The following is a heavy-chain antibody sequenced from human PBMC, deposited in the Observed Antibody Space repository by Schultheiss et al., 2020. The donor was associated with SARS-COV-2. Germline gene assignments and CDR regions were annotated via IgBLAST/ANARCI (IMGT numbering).Heavy chain of an antibody. CDR3: ARDQRDPYYYYYMDV. D-gene: IGHD1-1*01. CDR2: ISYDGSNK. V-gene: IGHV3-30*03. J-gene: IGHJ6*03. Sequence: GGSLRLSCAASGFTFSSYEMNWVRQAPEKGLEWVAVISYDGSNKYYADSVKGRFTISRDNSKNTLYLQMNSLRAEDTAVYYCARDQRDPYYYYYMDVWGKGTTVTVSS. CDR1: GFTFSSYE.